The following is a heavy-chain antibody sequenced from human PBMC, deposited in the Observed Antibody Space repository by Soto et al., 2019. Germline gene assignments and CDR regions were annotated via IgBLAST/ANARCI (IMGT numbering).Heavy chain of an antibody. Sequence: SETLSLTCTVSGGSISSGGYYWSWIRQHPGKGLEWIGYIYYSGSTYYNPSLKSRVTISVDTSKNQFSLKLSSVTAADTAVYYCARDGVNRQQLVRGHNWFDPWGQGTLVTVSS. D-gene: IGHD6-13*01. CDR1: GGSISSGGYY. V-gene: IGHV4-31*03. CDR2: IYYSGST. CDR3: ARDGVNRQQLVRGHNWFDP. J-gene: IGHJ5*02.